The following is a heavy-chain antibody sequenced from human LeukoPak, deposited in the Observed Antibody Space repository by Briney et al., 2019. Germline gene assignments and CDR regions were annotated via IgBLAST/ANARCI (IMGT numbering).Heavy chain of an antibody. CDR1: GYPFTYYA. Sequence: GPVKVSCKASGYPFTYYAIHWVRQAPGQRLEWMGWINIGDGNTRYSQKFQGRVTITRDTSANSAYMELSGLRSEDTAVYYCAKERLVSGGSRYNFWGLGTLVTVSS. V-gene: IGHV1-3*04. J-gene: IGHJ4*02. D-gene: IGHD2-15*01. CDR3: AKERLVSGGSRYNF. CDR2: INIGDGNT.